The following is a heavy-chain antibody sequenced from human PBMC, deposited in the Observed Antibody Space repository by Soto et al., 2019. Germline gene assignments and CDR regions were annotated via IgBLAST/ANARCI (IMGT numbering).Heavy chain of an antibody. D-gene: IGHD2-15*01. CDR3: AKVRGDCSGGSCYLSHFDY. CDR2: ISGSGGST. CDR1: GFTFSSYA. Sequence: GGSLRLSCAASGFTFSSYAMSWVRQAPGKGLEWVSAISGSGGSTYYADSVKGRFTISRDNSKNTLYLQMNSLRAEDTAVYYCAKVRGDCSGGSCYLSHFDYWGQGTLVTVSS. J-gene: IGHJ4*02. V-gene: IGHV3-23*01.